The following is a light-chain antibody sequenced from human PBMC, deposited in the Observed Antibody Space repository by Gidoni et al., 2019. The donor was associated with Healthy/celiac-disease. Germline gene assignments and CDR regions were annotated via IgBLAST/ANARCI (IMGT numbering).Light chain of an antibody. Sequence: QSALTQPASVSGSPGQSITISCTGTSSDVVGYNYVSWYQQHPGKAPKPMIYDVSNRPSGVSNRFSGSKSGNTASLTISGLQAEDEADYYCSSYTSSSTLVFGGGTKLTVL. CDR3: SSYTSSSTLV. J-gene: IGLJ2*01. V-gene: IGLV2-14*01. CDR1: SSDVVGYNY. CDR2: DVS.